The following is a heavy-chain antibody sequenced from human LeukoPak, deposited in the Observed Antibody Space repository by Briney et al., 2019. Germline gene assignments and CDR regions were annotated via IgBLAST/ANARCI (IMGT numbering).Heavy chain of an antibody. J-gene: IGHJ4*02. V-gene: IGHV4-4*07. Sequence: SETLSLTCTVSGGSINSYYWSWIRQPAGKGLEWIGRIYTSGSTNYNPSLKSRVTMSVDTSKNQFSLKLSSVTAADTAVYYCAREREGGYVWGSFDFPYFFGYWGQGTLVTVSS. D-gene: IGHD3-16*01. CDR1: GGSINSYY. CDR2: IYTSGST. CDR3: AREREGGYVWGSFDFPYFFGY.